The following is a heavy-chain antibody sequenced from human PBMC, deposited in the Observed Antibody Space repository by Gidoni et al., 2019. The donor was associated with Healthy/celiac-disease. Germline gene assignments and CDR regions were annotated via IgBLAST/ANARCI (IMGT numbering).Heavy chain of an antibody. J-gene: IGHJ6*02. Sequence: QVQLQESGPGLVKPSETLSLPCTVSGGSISSYYWSWIRQPPGKGLEWIGYIYYSGRTNSNPSLKSRVTISVDTSKNQFSLKLSSVTAADTAVYYCARGRYYDSSGYYNKYGMDVWGQGTTVTVSS. CDR2: IYYSGRT. V-gene: IGHV4-59*01. CDR1: GGSISSYY. D-gene: IGHD3-22*01. CDR3: ARGRYYDSSGYYNKYGMDV.